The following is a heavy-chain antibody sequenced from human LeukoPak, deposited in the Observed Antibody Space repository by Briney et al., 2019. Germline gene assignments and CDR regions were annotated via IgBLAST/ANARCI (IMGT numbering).Heavy chain of an antibody. Sequence: ASVKVSCKASGYSFTDAYVHWVRQAPGQGLEWMGCINPDSGGADLPQRFLDRVTMTRDTSITTACMELSGLTSDDTAVYYCTRSRAFDYWGQGTPVTVSS. D-gene: IGHD3-10*01. J-gene: IGHJ4*02. CDR1: GYSFTDAY. V-gene: IGHV1-2*02. CDR3: TRSRAFDY. CDR2: INPDSGGA.